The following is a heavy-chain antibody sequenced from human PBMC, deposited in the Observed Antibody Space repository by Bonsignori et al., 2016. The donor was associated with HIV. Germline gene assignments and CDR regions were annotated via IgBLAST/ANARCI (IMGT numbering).Heavy chain of an antibody. CDR2: LSWNPYTT. CDR3: VKDRRARGVVGATTFDY. V-gene: IGHV3-9*01. J-gene: IGHJ4*02. Sequence: WIRQPPGKGLEWVSGLSWNPYTTDYADSVKGRFTISRDNAKNSLYLQMNSLRLEDTGFYFCVKDRRARGVVGATTFDYWGQGTLVTVSS. D-gene: IGHD1-26*01.